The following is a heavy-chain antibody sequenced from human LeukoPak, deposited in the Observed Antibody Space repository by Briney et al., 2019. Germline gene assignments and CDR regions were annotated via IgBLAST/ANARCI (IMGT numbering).Heavy chain of an antibody. CDR2: IHYNGRT. CDR1: GGSMYDYY. D-gene: IGHD2-15*01. CDR3: ARVRLSGVIDY. J-gene: IGHJ4*02. Sequence: PSETLSLSCTVSGGSMYDYYWSWIRQPPVKGLEWIGHIHYNGRTNYNPSLESPATISIDMSKNQFSLNRSSVTAADTAVYYCARVRLSGVIDYWGQGTLVTVSS. V-gene: IGHV4-59*01.